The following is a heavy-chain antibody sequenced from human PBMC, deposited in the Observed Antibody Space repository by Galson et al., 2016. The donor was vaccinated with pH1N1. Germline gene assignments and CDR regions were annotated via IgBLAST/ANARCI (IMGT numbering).Heavy chain of an antibody. Sequence: PALVTPTQTLTLTCTFSGFSLSTNGVGVGWIRQPPGKALEWLALIYWNDDKRYSPSLRSKLVITKDTSKNQVVLTMTNMDPVDTATYYCAHTLYDDYVDWFDPWGQGTLVTVSS. CDR1: GFSLSTNGVG. J-gene: IGHJ5*02. CDR3: AHTLYDDYVDWFDP. D-gene: IGHD4-17*01. V-gene: IGHV2-5*01. CDR2: IYWNDDK.